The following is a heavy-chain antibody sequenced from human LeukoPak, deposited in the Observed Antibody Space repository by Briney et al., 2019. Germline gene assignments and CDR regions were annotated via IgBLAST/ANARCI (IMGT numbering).Heavy chain of an antibody. V-gene: IGHV3-9*01. Sequence: GGSLRLSCAASGFTFDDYAMHWVRQAPGKGLKWVSGISWNSGSIGYADSVRGRFTISRDNAKNSLYLQMDSLRAEDTALYYCGKERTMGRGVLDVWGEGNTVTVSS. D-gene: IGHD3-10*01. J-gene: IGHJ6*04. CDR1: GFTFDDYA. CDR3: GKERTMGRGVLDV. CDR2: ISWNSGSI.